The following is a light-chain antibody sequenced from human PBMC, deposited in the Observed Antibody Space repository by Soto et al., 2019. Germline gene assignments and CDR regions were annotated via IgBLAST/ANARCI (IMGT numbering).Light chain of an antibody. Sequence: EIVMTQSPPTLSLSPGGRATLSCKASQSVSSNLAWYQQKPGQAPRLLIYGASTRATGIPARFSGSGSGTEFTLTISSLQSEDFAVYYCQQYNNWPRTFGQGTKVDIK. CDR2: GAS. V-gene: IGKV3-15*01. CDR1: QSVSSN. J-gene: IGKJ1*01. CDR3: QQYNNWPRT.